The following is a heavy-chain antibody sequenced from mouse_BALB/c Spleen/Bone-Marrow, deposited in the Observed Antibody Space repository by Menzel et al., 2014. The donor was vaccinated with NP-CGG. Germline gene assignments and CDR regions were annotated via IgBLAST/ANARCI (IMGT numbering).Heavy chain of an antibody. J-gene: IGHJ2*01. V-gene: IGHV1-54*01. CDR1: GYAFTSYL. CDR2: INPGSGGA. CDR3: ARVWTARTPSY. D-gene: IGHD3-2*01. Sequence: QVQLQQSGAELVRPGTSVKVSCKASGYAFTSYLIEWIKQRPGQGLEWIGVINPGSGGANYNEKFKGKATLTADKSSSTAYMQISSLTSDDSAVYFCARVWTARTPSYWGQGTALTVSS.